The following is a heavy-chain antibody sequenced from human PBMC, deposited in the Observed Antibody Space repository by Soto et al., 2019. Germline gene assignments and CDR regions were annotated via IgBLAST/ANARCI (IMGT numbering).Heavy chain of an antibody. Sequence: ASVKVSCKVAGYTLTELSMHWGRQAPGKGLEWMGGFDPEDGETIYAQKFQGRVTMTEDTSTDTAYMELSSLRSEDTAVYYCATDLAAAGTYFDVWGKGTTVTVSS. V-gene: IGHV1-24*01. CDR1: GYTLTELS. CDR2: FDPEDGET. J-gene: IGHJ6*04. D-gene: IGHD6-13*01. CDR3: ATDLAAAGTYFDV.